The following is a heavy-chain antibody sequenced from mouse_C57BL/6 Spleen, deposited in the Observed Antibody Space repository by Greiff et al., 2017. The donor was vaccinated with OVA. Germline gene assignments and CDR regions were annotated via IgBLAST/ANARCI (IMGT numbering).Heavy chain of an antibody. CDR1: GFTFSDYY. D-gene: IGHD1-1*02. J-gene: IGHJ4*01. V-gene: IGHV5-16*01. Sequence: EVKVVESEGGLVQPGSSMKLSCTASGFTFSDYYMAWVRQVPEKGLEWVANINYDGSSTYYLDSLKSRFIISRDNAKNILYLQMSSLKSEDTATYYCARWWLPLYAMDYWGQGTSVTVSS. CDR3: ARWWLPLYAMDY. CDR2: INYDGSST.